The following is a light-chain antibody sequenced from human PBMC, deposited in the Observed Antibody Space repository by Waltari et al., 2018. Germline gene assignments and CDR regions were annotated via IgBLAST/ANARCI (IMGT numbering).Light chain of an antibody. CDR3: CSYVTGGTLV. J-gene: IGLJ2*01. Sequence: QSALTQSASVSGSPGQSITISCTRTSSDVGNYHCVSWYQKNPSKCPKLIIYEINMRPSGISNRVAGSKSGNTASRTISGLQAEDEADYYCCSYVTGGTLVFGGGTRLTVL. V-gene: IGLV2-23*02. CDR1: SSDVGNYHC. CDR2: EIN.